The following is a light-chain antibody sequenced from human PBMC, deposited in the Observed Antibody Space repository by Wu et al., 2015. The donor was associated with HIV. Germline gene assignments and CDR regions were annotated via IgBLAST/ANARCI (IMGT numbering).Light chain of an antibody. CDR1: QSLGTN. J-gene: IGKJ1*01. Sequence: IVLTQSPATLSLSPGERATLSCRASQSLGTNLAWYQQKPGQAPRLLIYGASNRATGIPARFSGSGSGTDFTLTISRLEPEDFAVYYCHQYGRSPRMFGQGTNGG. CDR2: GAS. V-gene: IGKV3-20*01. CDR3: HQYGRSPRM.